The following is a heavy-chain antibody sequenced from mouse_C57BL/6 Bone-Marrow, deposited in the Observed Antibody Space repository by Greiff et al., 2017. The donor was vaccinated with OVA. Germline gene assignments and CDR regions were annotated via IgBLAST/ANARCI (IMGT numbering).Heavy chain of an antibody. V-gene: IGHV1-54*01. CDR1: GYAFTNYL. CDR3: ARWGYYGSSYGFAY. Sequence: SGAELVRPGTSVKVSCKASGYAFTNYLIEWVKQRPGQGLEWIGVINPGSGGTNYNEKFKGKATLTADKSSSTAYMQLSSLTSEDSAVYFCARWGYYGSSYGFAYWGQGTLVTVSA. J-gene: IGHJ3*01. CDR2: INPGSGGT. D-gene: IGHD1-1*01.